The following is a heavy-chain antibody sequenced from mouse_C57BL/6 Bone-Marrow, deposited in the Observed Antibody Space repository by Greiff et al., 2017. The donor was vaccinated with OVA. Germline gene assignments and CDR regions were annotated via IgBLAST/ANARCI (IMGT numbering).Heavy chain of an antibody. CDR2: IYPGDGDT. J-gene: IGHJ4*01. V-gene: IGHV1-82*01. Sequence: QVQLKESGPELVKPGASVKISCKASGYAFSSSWMNWVKQRPGKGLEWIGRIYPGDGDTNYNGKFKGKATLTADKSSSTAYMQLSSLTSEDSAVYFCAIYPYYAMDYWGQGTSVTVSS. CDR3: AIYPYYAMDY. CDR1: GYAFSSSW. D-gene: IGHD2-1*01.